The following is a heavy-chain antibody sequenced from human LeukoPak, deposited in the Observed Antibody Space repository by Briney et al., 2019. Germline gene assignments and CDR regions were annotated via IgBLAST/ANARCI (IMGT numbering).Heavy chain of an antibody. CDR3: AREGSGYDPFDY. Sequence: GGSLRLSCAASGFTFSSYSMNWVRQAPGKGLEWVSSISSSSSYIYYADSVKGRFTISRDDAKNSLYLQMNSLRAEDTAVYYCAREGSGYDPFDYWGQGTLVTVSS. CDR2: ISSSSSYI. J-gene: IGHJ4*02. CDR1: GFTFSSYS. V-gene: IGHV3-21*01. D-gene: IGHD5-12*01.